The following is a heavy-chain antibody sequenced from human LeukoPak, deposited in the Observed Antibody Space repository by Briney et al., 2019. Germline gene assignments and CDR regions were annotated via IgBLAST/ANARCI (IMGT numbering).Heavy chain of an antibody. CDR2: IIPILSTS. CDR3: ASENILRINWYFDV. V-gene: IGHV1-69*04. D-gene: IGHD2/OR15-2a*01. CDR1: GGTFSNYA. J-gene: IGHJ2*01. Sequence: SVKVSCKASGGTFSNYAISWVRQAPGQGLEWMGRIIPILSTSNHAQKFQGRVTITADKSTSTAYVEPSSLTSEDTAMYYCASENILRINWYFDVWGRGTLVTVSS.